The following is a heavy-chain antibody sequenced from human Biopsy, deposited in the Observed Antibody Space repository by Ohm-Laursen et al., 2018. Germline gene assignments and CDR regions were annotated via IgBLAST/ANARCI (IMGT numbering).Heavy chain of an antibody. V-gene: IGHV4-34*01. CDR3: GRREVVITHDAFDT. J-gene: IGHJ3*02. Sequence: GTLSLTWGVYGGSFSGYYCSWIRQPPGKGLEWIGEINDSGRTSYNPSLRSRVTFSVDTSKNQFSLKLNSVTAADTAVYYCGRREVVITHDAFDTWGQGTMVTVSS. CDR2: INDSGRT. CDR1: GGSFSGYY. D-gene: IGHD3-22*01.